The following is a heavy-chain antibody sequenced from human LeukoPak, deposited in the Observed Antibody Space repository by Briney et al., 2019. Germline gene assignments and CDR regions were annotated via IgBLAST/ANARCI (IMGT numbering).Heavy chain of an antibody. Sequence: GGSLRLSCAASGFTFSSYAMHWVRQAPGKGLEWVAVISYDGSNKYYADSVKGRFTISRDNSKNTLYLQMNSLRAEDTAVYYCARGPFDYWGQGTLVTVSS. V-gene: IGHV3-30-3*01. CDR3: ARGPFDY. J-gene: IGHJ4*02. CDR1: GFTFSSYA. CDR2: ISYDGSNK.